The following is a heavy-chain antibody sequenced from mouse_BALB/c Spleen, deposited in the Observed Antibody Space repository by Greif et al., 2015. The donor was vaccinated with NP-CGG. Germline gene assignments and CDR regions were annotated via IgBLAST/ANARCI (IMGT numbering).Heavy chain of an antibody. CDR3: TRSGYGDSLAY. D-gene: IGHD2-13*01. CDR1: GYTFTSYY. CDR2: INPSNGGT. Sequence: QVQLQQSGAELVKPGASVKLSCKASGYTFTSYYMYWVKQRPGQGLEWIGEINPSNGGTNFNEKFKSKATLTVDKSSSTGYMHLISLTSEDSAVYYGTRSGYGDSLAYWGQGTLVTVSA. V-gene: IGHV1S81*02. J-gene: IGHJ3*01.